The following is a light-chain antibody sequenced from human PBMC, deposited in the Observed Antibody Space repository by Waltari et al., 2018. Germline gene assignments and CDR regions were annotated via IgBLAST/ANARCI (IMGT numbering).Light chain of an antibody. CDR1: QNVSDN. CDR3: QQYMNWPPGYT. V-gene: IGKV3-15*01. Sequence: EILMTPSPVALSVSTGERATLSCRASQNVSDNLAWYQQRPGQAPALLIYGVSIRAPGVQDRFSGGGAATQFTRTSNSLQSSDSAVYYCQQYMNWPPGYTLGQGTKVEIK. CDR2: GVS. J-gene: IGKJ2*01.